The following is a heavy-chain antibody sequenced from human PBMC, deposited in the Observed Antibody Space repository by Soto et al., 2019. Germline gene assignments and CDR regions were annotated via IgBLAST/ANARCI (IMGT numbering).Heavy chain of an antibody. V-gene: IGHV1-18*01. CDR3: ARGRYGDY. J-gene: IGHJ4*02. Sequence: QVHLVQSGAEVKKPGASVKVSCKGSGYDFTTYGITWVRQAPGQGLEWMAWISAHNGNTADAQKLQGRVTVTRDKSTSTAYMELGSLRSDDTAMYYGARGRYGDYWGQGALVTVSS. CDR2: ISAHNGNT. CDR1: GYDFTTYG. D-gene: IGHD1-1*01.